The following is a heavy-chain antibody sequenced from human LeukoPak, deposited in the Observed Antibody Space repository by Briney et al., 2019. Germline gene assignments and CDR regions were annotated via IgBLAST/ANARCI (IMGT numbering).Heavy chain of an antibody. V-gene: IGHV4-59*01. CDR1: GGSISSYY. D-gene: IGHD3-22*01. CDR3: ARDRPPNYYDSSGYYPGLDY. J-gene: IGHJ4*02. Sequence: SETLSLTCTVSGGSISSYYWSWIRQPPGKGLEWIGYIYYSGSTNYNPSLKSRVTISVDTSKNQFSLKLSSVTAEDTAVYYCARDRPPNYYDSSGYYPGLDYWGQGTLVTVSS. CDR2: IYYSGST.